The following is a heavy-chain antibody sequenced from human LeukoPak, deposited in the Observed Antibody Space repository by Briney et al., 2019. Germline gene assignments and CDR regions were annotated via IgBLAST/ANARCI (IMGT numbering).Heavy chain of an antibody. J-gene: IGHJ2*01. CDR2: ISGSGSGGST. CDR1: GFTFSSSA. V-gene: IGHV3-23*01. D-gene: IGHD6-6*01. Sequence: PGGSLRLSCAASGFTFSSSAMSCVRQAPGKGLEWVSSISGSGSGGSTYYADSVKGRFTISRDNAKNSVYLQMNSLRAEDTAVYYCARIGYSSSSFDFWGRGTLVTVSS. CDR3: ARIGYSSSSFDF.